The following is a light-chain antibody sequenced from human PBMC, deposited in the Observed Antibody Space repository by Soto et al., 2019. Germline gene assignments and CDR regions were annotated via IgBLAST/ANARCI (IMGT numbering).Light chain of an antibody. CDR1: QSVGTC. CDR2: SAS. Sequence: EIVLTQSPATLSLSPGGRATLSCRASQSVGTCLGWYPQNNGQAPRRLIHSASNRVSGIPARSSGSGSWIDFNLTISILEPEDFAVYYCKQCSNWLTFGGGTKVEIK. V-gene: IGKV3-11*01. J-gene: IGKJ4*01. CDR3: KQCSNWLT.